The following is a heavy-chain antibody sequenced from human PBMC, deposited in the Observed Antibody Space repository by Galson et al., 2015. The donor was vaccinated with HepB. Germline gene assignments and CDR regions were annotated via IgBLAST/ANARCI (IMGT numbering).Heavy chain of an antibody. V-gene: IGHV3-72*01. J-gene: IGHJ4*02. CDR1: GFSISDFY. CDR3: AKDRTGSYDF. D-gene: IGHD1-26*01. CDR2: SRNKPSSYTT. Sequence: SLRLSCAASGFSISDFYMDWVRQAPGKGLEWVGRSRNKPSSYTTDYAASVKGRFTISRDDSKNSLYLQTNSLKTEDTALYYCAKDRTGSYDFWGQGTLVTVSS.